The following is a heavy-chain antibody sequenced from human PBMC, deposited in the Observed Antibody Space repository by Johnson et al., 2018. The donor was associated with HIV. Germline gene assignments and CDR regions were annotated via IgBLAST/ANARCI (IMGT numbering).Heavy chain of an antibody. D-gene: IGHD6-13*01. CDR3: ARGFLYSSSSL. J-gene: IGHJ3*01. Sequence: VQLVESGGGVVRPGGSLRLSCAASGFTFDDYGMNWVRQAPGKGLEWVSGINWNGGSATYATSVKGRFTISRDNSKNTLYLQMGSLRAEDMAVYYCARGFLYSSSSLWGQGTMVTVSS. CDR1: GFTFDDYG. CDR2: INWNGGSA. V-gene: IGHV3-20*04.